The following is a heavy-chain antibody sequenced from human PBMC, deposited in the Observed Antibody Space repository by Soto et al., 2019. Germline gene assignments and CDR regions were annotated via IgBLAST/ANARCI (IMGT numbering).Heavy chain of an antibody. V-gene: IGHV4-39*01. D-gene: IGHD2-21*02. CDR2: IYYSGRT. CDR3: ARQRTTVVTQAYFDH. J-gene: IGHJ4*02. CDR1: GESISSSSYY. Sequence: SETLSLTCIVSGESISSSSYYWGWIRQPPGKGLEWIGSIYYSGRTYYNPSFKSRVTISIDTSKNQFSLKLSSVTATDTAVYYCARQRTTVVTQAYFDHWGQGALVTASS.